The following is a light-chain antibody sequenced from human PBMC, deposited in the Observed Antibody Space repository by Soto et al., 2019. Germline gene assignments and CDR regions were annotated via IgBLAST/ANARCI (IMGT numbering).Light chain of an antibody. J-gene: IGKJ5*01. CDR3: QHFGGTTFT. Sequence: EIVLTQSPGTLSLSTGEGATISCRASQSVSSSYIAWYQQRPGQTPSLLIYGASTRATGIPDRFSGSGSGTHCALTLSRLEPGDFAVYYCQHFGGTTFTFGQGTRLEIK. V-gene: IGKV3-20*01. CDR1: QSVSSSY. CDR2: GAS.